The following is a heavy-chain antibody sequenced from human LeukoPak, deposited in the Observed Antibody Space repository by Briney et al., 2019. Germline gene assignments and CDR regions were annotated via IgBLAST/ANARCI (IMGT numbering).Heavy chain of an antibody. Sequence: ASVKVSCKVSGYTLTELSMHWVQQAPGKGLEWKGGFDPEDGETIYAQKFQGRVTITADKSTSTAYMELSSLRSEDTAVYYCARESLPAAIDYYYGMDVWGQGTTVTVSS. V-gene: IGHV1-24*01. J-gene: IGHJ6*02. D-gene: IGHD2-2*02. CDR2: FDPEDGET. CDR1: GYTLTELS. CDR3: ARESLPAAIDYYYGMDV.